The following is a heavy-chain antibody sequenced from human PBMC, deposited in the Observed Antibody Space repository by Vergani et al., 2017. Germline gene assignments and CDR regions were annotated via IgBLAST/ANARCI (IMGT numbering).Heavy chain of an antibody. D-gene: IGHD5-18*01. CDR2: ISSSSSYI. V-gene: IGHV3-21*01. J-gene: IGHJ3*02. Sequence: EVQLVESGGGLVKPGGSLRLSCAASGFTFSSYSMNWVRQARGKGLEWVSSISSSSSYIYYADSVKGRFTISRDKAKNSMYLQTNSLRAEDTAVYYCARDQRYSYGGRDSFASWGQGTTVTVSS. CDR3: ARDQRYSYGGRDSFAS. CDR1: GFTFSSYS.